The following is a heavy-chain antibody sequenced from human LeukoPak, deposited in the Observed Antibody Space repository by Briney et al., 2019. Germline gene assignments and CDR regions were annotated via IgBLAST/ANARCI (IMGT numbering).Heavy chain of an antibody. CDR3: ARDTDTVTTILDY. CDR2: ISSSSGAI. Sequence: QAGGSLRLSCAASGFTFSSYAMTWVRQTPGKGLEWVSFISSSSGAIYYADSVKGRFTISRDNAKNTLYLQMNSLRAEDTAVYYCARDTDTVTTILDYWGQGTLVTVSS. V-gene: IGHV3-48*04. J-gene: IGHJ4*02. CDR1: GFTFSSYA. D-gene: IGHD4-17*01.